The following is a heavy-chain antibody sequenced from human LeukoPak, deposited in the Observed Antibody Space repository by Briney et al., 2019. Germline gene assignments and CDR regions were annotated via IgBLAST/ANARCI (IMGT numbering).Heavy chain of an antibody. CDR3: ARDRGVWYFDL. Sequence: SETLSLTCAAFGYSISSGYYWGWIRQPPGKGLEWIGSIYHSGSTYYNPSLKSRVTISVDTSKNQFSLKLSSVTAADTAVYYCARDRGVWYFDLWGRGTLVIVSS. CDR1: GYSISSGYY. CDR2: IYHSGST. V-gene: IGHV4-38-2*02. J-gene: IGHJ2*01. D-gene: IGHD3-10*01.